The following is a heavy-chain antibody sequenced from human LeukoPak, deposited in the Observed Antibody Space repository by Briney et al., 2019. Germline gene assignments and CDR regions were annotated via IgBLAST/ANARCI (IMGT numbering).Heavy chain of an antibody. V-gene: IGHV4-39*07. J-gene: IGHJ4*02. CDR2: IYYSGRT. CDR3: ARGIAAAGPPDFDY. CDR1: GGSISSISYY. D-gene: IGHD6-13*01. Sequence: PSETLSLTCTVSGGSISSISYYWGWIRQPPGKGLEWSGSIYYSGRTYYNPSLKSRVTMSVDTSKNQFSLRLSSVTAADTAVYYCARGIAAAGPPDFDYWGQGTLVTVSS.